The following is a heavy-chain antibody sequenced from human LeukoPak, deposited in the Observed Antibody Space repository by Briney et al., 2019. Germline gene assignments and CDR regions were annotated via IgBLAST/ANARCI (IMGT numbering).Heavy chain of an antibody. CDR1: GYTFTSYD. CDR2: MNPNSGNT. J-gene: IGHJ5*02. Sequence: ASVKVSCKASGYTFTSYDINWVRQATGQGLEWMGWMNPNSGNTGYAQKFQGRVTMTRNTSISTAYMELSSLRSEDTAVYYCARWSMVRGVITPWGQGTLVTVSS. CDR3: ARWSMVRGVITP. V-gene: IGHV1-8*01. D-gene: IGHD3-10*01.